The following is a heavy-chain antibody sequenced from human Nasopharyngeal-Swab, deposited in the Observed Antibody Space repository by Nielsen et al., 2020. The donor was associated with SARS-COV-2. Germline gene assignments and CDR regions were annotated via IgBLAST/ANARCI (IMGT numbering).Heavy chain of an antibody. V-gene: IGHV3-21*01. CDR1: GFTFSSYS. D-gene: IGHD4-11*01. J-gene: IGHJ4*02. CDR3: ARWDYSNYDLDY. Sequence: GESLEISCAASGFTFSSYSMNWVRQAPGKGLEWVSSISSSSSYIYYADSVKGRFTISRDNAKNSLYLQMNSLRAEDTAVYYCARWDYSNYDLDYWGQGTPVTSPQ. CDR2: ISSSSSYI.